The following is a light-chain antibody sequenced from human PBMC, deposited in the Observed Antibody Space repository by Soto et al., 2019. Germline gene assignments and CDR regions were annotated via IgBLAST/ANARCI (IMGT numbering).Light chain of an antibody. V-gene: IGLV2-14*01. CDR3: CSYTTSNTRQIV. CDR2: DVT. CDR1: SSDVGGYNY. J-gene: IGLJ1*01. Sequence: QSVLTQPASVSGSPGQSITISCTGTSSDVGGYNYVSWYQQQPGKAPKFMIYDVTNRPSGVSNRFSGSKSGNTASLTISGLRAEGEADYYCCSYTTSNTRQIVFGTGTKVTVL.